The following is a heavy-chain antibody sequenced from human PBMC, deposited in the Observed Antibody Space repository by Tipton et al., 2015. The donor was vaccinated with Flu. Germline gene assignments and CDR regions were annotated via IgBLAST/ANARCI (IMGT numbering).Heavy chain of an antibody. Sequence: TLSLTCSVSGDSIGSQYFWGWIRQPPGKGLEWIGNVHRTGSPYYNPSLRSRVTIAVDEAKIQFSLRLTSVTAADTAVYYCARDQGFGGGISYDYYALGVWGQGTTVTVSS. J-gene: IGHJ6*02. CDR2: VHRTGSP. CDR1: GDSIGSQYF. V-gene: IGHV4-38-2*02. CDR3: ARDQGFGGGISYDYYALGV. D-gene: IGHD3-10*01.